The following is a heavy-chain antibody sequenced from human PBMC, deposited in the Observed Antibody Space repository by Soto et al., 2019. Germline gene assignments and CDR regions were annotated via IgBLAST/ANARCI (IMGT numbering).Heavy chain of an antibody. CDR2: IIPIFGTA. J-gene: IGHJ6*02. CDR1: GGTFSSYA. V-gene: IGHV1-69*05. Sequence: SVKVSCKASGGTFSSYAISWVRQAPGQGLEWMGGIIPIFGTANYAQKFQGWVTMTRDTSISTAYMELSRLRSDDTAVYYCARELMPFTNWNYSPGMDVWGQGTTVTVSS. CDR3: ARELMPFTNWNYSPGMDV. D-gene: IGHD1-7*01.